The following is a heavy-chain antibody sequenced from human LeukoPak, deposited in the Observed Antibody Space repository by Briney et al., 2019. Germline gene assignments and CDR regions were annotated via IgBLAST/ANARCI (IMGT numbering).Heavy chain of an antibody. CDR1: GFTFSSYA. CDR3: AKDRGFVVTDPSY. V-gene: IGHV3-23*01. D-gene: IGHD2-21*02. Sequence: GGSLRLSCAASGFTFSSYAMSWVGQAQGKGLEGVSAISGSGGSTYYADSVKGRFTISRDDSKNTLYLQMNSLRAEDTAVYYCAKDRGFVVTDPSYWGQGTLVTVSS. J-gene: IGHJ4*02. CDR2: ISGSGGST.